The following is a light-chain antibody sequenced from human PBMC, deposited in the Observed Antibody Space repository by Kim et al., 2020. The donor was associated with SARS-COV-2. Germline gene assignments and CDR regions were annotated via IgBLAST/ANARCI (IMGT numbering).Light chain of an antibody. V-gene: IGKV1-5*03. CDR1: QSISSW. Sequence: SATVGDGVTITCRASQSISSWLAWYQQKPGKAPKLLIYKASTLESGVSSRFSGSESGTEFTLTISSLQPDDFATYYCQQYNSYSYTFGQGTKLEI. CDR2: KAS. J-gene: IGKJ2*01. CDR3: QQYNSYSYT.